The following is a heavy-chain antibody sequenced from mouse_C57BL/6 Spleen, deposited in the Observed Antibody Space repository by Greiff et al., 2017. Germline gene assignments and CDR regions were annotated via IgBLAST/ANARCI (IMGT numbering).Heavy chain of an antibody. J-gene: IGHJ3*01. Sequence: QVQLQQPGAELVKPGASVKLSCTASGYTFTSYWMQWVKQRPGQGLEWIGEIDPSDSYTNNNQKFKGKATWTVDTSTSTAYMQLSSLTSEDSAVYYCARDYYGSSPFAYWGRETLVTVSA. CDR2: IDPSDSYT. V-gene: IGHV1-50*01. D-gene: IGHD1-1*01. CDR3: ARDYYGSSPFAY. CDR1: GYTFTSYW.